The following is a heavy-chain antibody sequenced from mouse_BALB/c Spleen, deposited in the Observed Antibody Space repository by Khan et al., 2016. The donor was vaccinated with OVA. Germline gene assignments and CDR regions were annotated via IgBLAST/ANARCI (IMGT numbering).Heavy chain of an antibody. D-gene: IGHD1-1*01. CDR2: IYHGDGST. Sequence: QVQLQQSGPELVKPGALVKISCKASGYTFTSYDINWVKQRPGQGLEWIGWIYHGDGSTKYNEKFKGKATMTAEKCSSTAYMQLSSLTSENSAVXFCAMQRLRGVAMDYLCQGTSVTVSS. CDR1: GYTFTSYD. CDR3: AMQRLRGVAMDY. V-gene: IGHV1S56*01. J-gene: IGHJ4*01.